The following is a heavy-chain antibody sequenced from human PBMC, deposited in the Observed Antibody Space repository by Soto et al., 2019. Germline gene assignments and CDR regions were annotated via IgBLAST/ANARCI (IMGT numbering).Heavy chain of an antibody. CDR3: ATLTLTGTAEAG. Sequence: QVQLVESGGGVVQSGRSLRLSCAASGFTFNSYAMHWVRQAPGKGLEWVAVISYDGSSESYADSVKGRFTISRDNYKNTLYLQMKRLRAEDTAVYYCATLTLTGTAEAGWGQGTLVTVSS. CDR2: ISYDGSSE. V-gene: IGHV3-30-3*01. D-gene: IGHD1-20*01. J-gene: IGHJ4*02. CDR1: GFTFNSYA.